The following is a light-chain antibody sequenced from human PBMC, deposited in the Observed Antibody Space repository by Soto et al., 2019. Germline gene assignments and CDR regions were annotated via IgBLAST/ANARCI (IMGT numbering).Light chain of an antibody. CDR3: QHYNSYSEA. V-gene: IGKV3-15*01. J-gene: IGKJ1*01. CDR2: GTS. CDR1: QSVNSN. Sequence: EIVMTQSPATLSLSPGERATLSCRASQSVNSNLAWYQQKAAQAPRLLIYGTSTRATGIPARFSGSGSGTDFTLTISSLQPDDFATYYCQHYNSYSEAFGQGTKVDIK.